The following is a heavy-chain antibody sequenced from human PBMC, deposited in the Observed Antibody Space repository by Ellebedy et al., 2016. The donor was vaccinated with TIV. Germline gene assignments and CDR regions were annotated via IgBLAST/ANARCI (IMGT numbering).Heavy chain of an antibody. CDR2: ISSSGSTI. V-gene: IGHV3-11*01. J-gene: IGHJ5*02. CDR3: ARSPYSSGWYVWFDP. D-gene: IGHD6-19*01. CDR1: GFTFSDYY. Sequence: GGSLRLSXVASGFTFSDYYMSWIRQAPGKGLEWVSYISSSGSTIYYADSVKGRFTISRDNAKNSLYLQMNSLRAEDTAVYYCARSPYSSGWYVWFDPWGQGTLVTVSS.